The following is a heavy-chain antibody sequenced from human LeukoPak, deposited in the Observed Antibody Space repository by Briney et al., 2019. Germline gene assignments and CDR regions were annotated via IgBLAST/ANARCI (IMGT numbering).Heavy chain of an antibody. CDR1: GGSISSYY. Sequence: SETLSLTCTVSGGSISSYYWSWIRQPPGKGLEWIGYIYTSGSTNYNPSLKSRVTISVDTSKNQFSLKLSSVTAADTAVYYCAARGSGSYFWFDPWGQGTLVTVSS. J-gene: IGHJ5*02. CDR2: IYTSGST. V-gene: IGHV4-4*09. D-gene: IGHD1-26*01. CDR3: AARGSGSYFWFDP.